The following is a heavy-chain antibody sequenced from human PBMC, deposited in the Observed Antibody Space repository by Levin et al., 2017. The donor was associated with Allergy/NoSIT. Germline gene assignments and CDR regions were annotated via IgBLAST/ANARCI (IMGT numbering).Heavy chain of an antibody. CDR1: GFTFSSYG. V-gene: IGHV3-33*01. D-gene: IGHD3-10*01. CDR2: IWYDGSNK. J-gene: IGHJ4*02. Sequence: PGESLKISCAASGFTFSSYGMHWVRQAPGKGLEWVAVIWYDGSNKYYADSVKGRFTISRDNSKNTLYLQMNSLRAEDTAVYYCARGLGEPYFDYWGQGTLVTVSS. CDR3: ARGLGEPYFDY.